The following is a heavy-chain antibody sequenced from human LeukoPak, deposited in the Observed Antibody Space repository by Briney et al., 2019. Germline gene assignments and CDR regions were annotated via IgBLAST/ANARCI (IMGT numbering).Heavy chain of an antibody. CDR2: FSGSGIST. CDR1: GFTFSSYA. J-gene: IGHJ4*02. Sequence: GGSLRLSCAASGFTFSSYAMNWVRQAPGKGLEWVSAFSGSGISTYYADSVKGRFTISRDNSKNTLYLQMNSLRDEDTAIYYCARSLESDYWGQGTLVTVSS. V-gene: IGHV3-23*01. CDR3: ARSLESDY.